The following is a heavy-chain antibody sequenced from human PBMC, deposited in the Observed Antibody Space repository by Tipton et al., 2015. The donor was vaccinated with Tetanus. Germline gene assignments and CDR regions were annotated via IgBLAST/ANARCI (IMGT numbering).Heavy chain of an antibody. J-gene: IGHJ4*02. CDR3: ARGLPREPFYCDY. CDR2: IYYTQRT. Sequence: LRLSCTVSGGPISSGGFLWTWVRQHRGNGLEWIGYIYYTQRTSSNPSLKSRGNISVDTSKYQFSLRLTSVTAADTAVYYCARGLPREPFYCDYWGQGKQVPVAS. D-gene: IGHD1-26*01. V-gene: IGHV4-31*03. CDR1: GGPISSGGFL.